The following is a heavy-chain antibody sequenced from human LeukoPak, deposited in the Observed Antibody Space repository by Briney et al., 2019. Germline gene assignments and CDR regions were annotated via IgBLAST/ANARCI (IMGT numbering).Heavy chain of an antibody. CDR1: GYTFTSYD. CDR3: ARGPREGWFDP. CDR2: MNPNSGNT. V-gene: IGHV1-8*01. Sequence: ASVKVSYRASGYTFTSYDINWVRQATGQGLEWMGWMNPNSGNTGYAQKLQGRITMTRNTSISTAYMELSSLRSDDTAVYYCARGPREGWFDPWGQGTLVTVSS. J-gene: IGHJ5*02.